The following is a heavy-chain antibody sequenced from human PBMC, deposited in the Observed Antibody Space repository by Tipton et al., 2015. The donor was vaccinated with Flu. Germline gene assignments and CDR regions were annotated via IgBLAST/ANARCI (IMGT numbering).Heavy chain of an antibody. CDR3: ARDPGDQAFDY. CDR1: GGTFNNYA. J-gene: IGHJ4*02. V-gene: IGHV1-69*09. D-gene: IGHD7-27*01. Sequence: QLVQSGAEVKKPGSSVKVSCKASGGTFNNYAINWVRQAPGQGLEWMGRIIPILGITNYAQKFHGRVTITADKFASTAYMELSSLRSEDTAVYYCARDPGDQAFDYWGQGTLVTLSS. CDR2: IIPILGIT.